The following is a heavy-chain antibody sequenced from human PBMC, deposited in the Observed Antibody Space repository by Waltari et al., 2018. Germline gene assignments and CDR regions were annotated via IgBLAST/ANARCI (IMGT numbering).Heavy chain of an antibody. CDR1: GVSISSSSNY. D-gene: IGHD2-2*01. CDR3: ARGDTNSDY. Sequence: LHLQESGPGLGKPSEPLSLTCTVPGVSISSSSNYWGWIRQPPVKGLEWIGGIYYSGITYYNPSLKSRVTISVDTSKNQFSLKLSSVTAADTAVYYCARGDTNSDYWGRGLLVTVSS. J-gene: IGHJ4*02. V-gene: IGHV4-39*07. CDR2: IYYSGIT.